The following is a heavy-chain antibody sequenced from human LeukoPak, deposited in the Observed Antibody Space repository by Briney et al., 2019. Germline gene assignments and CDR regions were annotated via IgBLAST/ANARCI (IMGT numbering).Heavy chain of an antibody. CDR2: ISGSGGTT. D-gene: IGHD5-18*01. Sequence: GGSLRLSCAASGFTFSSSAMSWVRQAPGKGLEWVSVISGSGGTTYYADSVKGRFTISRDNSKNTVFLQMNSLRAGDTAVYYCARQAYTTMAYIDYWGQGTLVTVSS. CDR3: ARQAYTTMAYIDY. CDR1: GFTFSSSA. J-gene: IGHJ4*02. V-gene: IGHV3-23*01.